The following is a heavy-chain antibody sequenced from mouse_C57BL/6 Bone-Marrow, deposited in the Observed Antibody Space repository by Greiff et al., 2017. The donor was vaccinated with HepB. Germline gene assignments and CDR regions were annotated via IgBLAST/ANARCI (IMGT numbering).Heavy chain of an antibody. V-gene: IGHV1-82*01. J-gene: IGHJ2*01. D-gene: IGHD1-1*01. CDR3: ARSGTTGGDY. CDR2: IYPGDGDT. CDR1: GYAFSSSW. Sequence: QVQLKESGPELVKPGASVKISCKASGYAFSSSWMNWVKQRPGKGLEWIGRIYPGDGDTNYNGKFKGKATLTADKSSSTAYMQLSSLTSEDSAVYFCARSGTTGGDYWGQGTTLTVSS.